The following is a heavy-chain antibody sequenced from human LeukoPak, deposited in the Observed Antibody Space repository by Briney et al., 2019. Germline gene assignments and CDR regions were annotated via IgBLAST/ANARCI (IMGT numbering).Heavy chain of an antibody. V-gene: IGHV4-31*11. J-gene: IGHJ6*02. CDR1: GGSFSGYY. Sequence: PSETLSLTCAVYGGSFSGYYWSWIRQHPGKGLEWIGYIYYSGSTYYNPSLKSRVTISVDTSKNQFSLKLSSVTAADTAVYYCARYMRKATWTAYYYYGMDVWGQGTTVTVSS. D-gene: IGHD5-12*01. CDR2: IYYSGST. CDR3: ARYMRKATWTAYYYYGMDV.